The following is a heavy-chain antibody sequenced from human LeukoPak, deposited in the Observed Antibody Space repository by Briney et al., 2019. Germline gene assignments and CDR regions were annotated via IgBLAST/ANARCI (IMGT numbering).Heavy chain of an antibody. Sequence: SETLSLTCTVSGGSISSSSYYWGWIRQPPGKGLEWIGSIYYSGSTYYNPSLKSRVTISVDTSKNQFSLKLSSVTAADTAVYYCARGRHRRFLEWLPFDYWGQGTLVTVSS. J-gene: IGHJ4*02. D-gene: IGHD3-3*01. CDR1: GGSISSSSYY. CDR3: ARGRHRRFLEWLPFDY. V-gene: IGHV4-39*01. CDR2: IYYSGST.